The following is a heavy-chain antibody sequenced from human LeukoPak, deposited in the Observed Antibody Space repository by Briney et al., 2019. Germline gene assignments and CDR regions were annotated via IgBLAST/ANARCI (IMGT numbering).Heavy chain of an antibody. V-gene: IGHV4-59*01. D-gene: IGHD3-22*01. CDR2: ISYSGST. Sequence: PSETLSLTCTVSGGSISSCYWWCMRHPPAKGRVGIVYISYSGSTNYNPALKSRVTISVDTSKSQFSLKLSSVTAADTAVYYCAREGISKNYYDIGYWGQGTLVTVSS. CDR1: GGSISSCY. CDR3: AREGISKNYYDIGY. J-gene: IGHJ4*02.